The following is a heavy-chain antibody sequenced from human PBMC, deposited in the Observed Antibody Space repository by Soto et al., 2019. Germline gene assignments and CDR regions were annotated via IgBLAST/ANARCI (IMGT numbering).Heavy chain of an antibody. D-gene: IGHD2-15*01. CDR1: GLTFSHYA. Sequence: SLPLSGTTPGLTFSHYAVHWVRHAPGKGPEWVGFVRSKVHGGTTEYATSVKGRFSISRDDSKDVAYLQMNSLKTEDTAVYYCSRGDCSYRPGHLYFYSGMEGWGQGTSV. J-gene: IGHJ6*02. V-gene: IGHV3-49*04. CDR3: SRGDCSYRPGHLYFYSGMEG. CDR2: VRSKVHGGTT.